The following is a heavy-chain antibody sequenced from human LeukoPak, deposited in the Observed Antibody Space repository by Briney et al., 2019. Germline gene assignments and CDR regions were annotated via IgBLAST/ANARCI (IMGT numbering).Heavy chain of an antibody. V-gene: IGHV2-5*02. Sequence: SGPTLVSPTQTLTLTCTFSGFSLSTNGVAVGWIRQPPGKALEWLALVYWDDDKLYSPSLSSRLTITKDTSKNQVVLTLTNMDPVDTATYYCAHKRRPPPDGYYFDYWGQGALVTVSS. J-gene: IGHJ4*02. CDR2: VYWDDDK. D-gene: IGHD6-25*01. CDR3: AHKRRPPPDGYYFDY. CDR1: GFSLSTNGVA.